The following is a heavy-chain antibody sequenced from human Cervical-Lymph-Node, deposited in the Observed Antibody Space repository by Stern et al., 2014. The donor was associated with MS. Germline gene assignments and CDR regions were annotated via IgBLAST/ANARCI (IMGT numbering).Heavy chain of an antibody. CDR1: GYTFTSYG. CDR3: ARSLLGSENAFDI. Sequence: VQLVEYGAEVKKPGASVKVSCKASGYTFTSYGISWVRQAPGQGLEWMGWISAYNGNTNDAQKLQGRVTMTTDTSTSTAYLELRSLRSDDTSVYYCARSLLGSENAFDIWGQGTMVTVSS. J-gene: IGHJ3*02. D-gene: IGHD2-15*01. CDR2: ISAYNGNT. V-gene: IGHV1-18*01.